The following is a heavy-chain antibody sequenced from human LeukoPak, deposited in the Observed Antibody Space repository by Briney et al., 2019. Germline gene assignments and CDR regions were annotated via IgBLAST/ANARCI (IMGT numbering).Heavy chain of an antibody. CDR2: ISGNGDST. J-gene: IGHJ4*02. CDR1: GFMFRSHA. Sequence: GGSLRLSCVASGFMFRSHAMCWVRQAPGKELEWVSFISGNGDSTYYPDSVEGRFTVSRDNSKNTLYLQMNSLRPGDTAVYYCTKDRPGSFDYWGQGAPVTVSS. D-gene: IGHD6-19*01. V-gene: IGHV3-23*01. CDR3: TKDRPGSFDY.